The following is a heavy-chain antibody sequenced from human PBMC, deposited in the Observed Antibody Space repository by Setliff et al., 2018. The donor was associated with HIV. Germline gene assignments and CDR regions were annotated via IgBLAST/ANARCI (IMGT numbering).Heavy chain of an antibody. D-gene: IGHD5-12*01. CDR3: ARGDGYRGNDAYYDSGMDV. V-gene: IGHV4-59*01. J-gene: IGHJ6*02. CDR1: GAPISSYY. CDR2: IYNSGYT. Sequence: PSETLSLTCKVSGAPISSYYWNWIRQPPGKGLEWIGYIYNSGYTNYKPSLKSRVTISLATSKNQFSLNLRSVTAADTAVYYCARGDGYRGNDAYYDSGMDVWGQGITVTVSS.